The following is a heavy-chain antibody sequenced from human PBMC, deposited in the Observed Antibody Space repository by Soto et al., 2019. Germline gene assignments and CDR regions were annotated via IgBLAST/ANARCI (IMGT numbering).Heavy chain of an antibody. CDR2: IYSTGSS. V-gene: IGHV4-30-4*01. D-gene: IGHD2-21*01. J-gene: IGHJ5*01. CDR1: DGSISSGNYY. Sequence: PSETLSLTCTVSDGSISSGNYYWSWIRQSPGKGLEWIGYIYSTGSSYYNPSLRSRVSMSVDTSKNQFSLNLSSVTAADTAVYFCARVGIQLWWSGREWFDSCGPAPLVTVSS. CDR3: ARVGIQLWWSGREWFDS.